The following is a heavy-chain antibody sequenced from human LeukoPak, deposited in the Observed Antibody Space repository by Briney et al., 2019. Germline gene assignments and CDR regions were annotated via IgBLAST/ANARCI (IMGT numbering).Heavy chain of an antibody. CDR1: GGSFSGYY. J-gene: IGHJ6*03. V-gene: IGHV4-34*01. CDR3: ARVPVTYYFYFMDV. D-gene: IGHD4-11*01. CDR2: INHSGST. Sequence: SETLSLTCAVYGGSFSGYYWSWIRQPPGKGLEWIGEINHSGSTNCNPSLKSRVTISIDTSKNQFSLKVSSVTAADTAVYYCARVPVTYYFYFMDVWGKGTTVTVSS.